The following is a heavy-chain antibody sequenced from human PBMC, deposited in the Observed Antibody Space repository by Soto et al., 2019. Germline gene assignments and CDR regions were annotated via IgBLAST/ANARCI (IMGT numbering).Heavy chain of an antibody. CDR1: AYSFTSYW. CDR2: IYVGDSDT. V-gene: IGHV5-51*01. CDR3: ARGEYYYDSGGYYFNY. J-gene: IGHJ4*02. Sequence: GESLKISCKGSAYSFTSYWLGWVRQMPGKGLEWMGIIYVGDSDTRYSPSFQGQVTISADKSISTAYLQWSSLKASDTAMYYCARGEYYYDSGGYYFNYWGQGTLVTVSS. D-gene: IGHD3-22*01.